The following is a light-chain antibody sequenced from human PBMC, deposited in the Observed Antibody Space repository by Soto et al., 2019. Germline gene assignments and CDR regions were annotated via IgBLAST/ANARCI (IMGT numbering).Light chain of an antibody. CDR1: QGIRSA. CDR2: AAS. CDR3: LQDYGYPRT. J-gene: IGKJ1*01. V-gene: IGKV1-6*01. Sequence: AIQMTQSPSSLSASVGDRVTITCRASQGIRSALAWYQKKSGKAPKLLIYAASSLQSGVPSRFSGSGFGSDFTLTISSLQPEDFATYYCLQDYGYPRTFGQGTSVEI.